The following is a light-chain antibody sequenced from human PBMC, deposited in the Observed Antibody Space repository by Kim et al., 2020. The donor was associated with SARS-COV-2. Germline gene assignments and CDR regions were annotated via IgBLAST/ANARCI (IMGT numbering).Light chain of an antibody. CDR1: TGAVTSGHY. V-gene: IGLV7-46*01. Sequence: QAVVTQEPSLTVSPGGTVTLTCGSSTGAVTSGHYPYWFQQKPGQAPRTLIYDTSNKHSWTPARFSSSLLGGKAALTLSGAQPEDEAEYYCLLSYSGAHVVFGGGTQLTVL. CDR2: DTS. J-gene: IGLJ2*01. CDR3: LLSYSGAHVV.